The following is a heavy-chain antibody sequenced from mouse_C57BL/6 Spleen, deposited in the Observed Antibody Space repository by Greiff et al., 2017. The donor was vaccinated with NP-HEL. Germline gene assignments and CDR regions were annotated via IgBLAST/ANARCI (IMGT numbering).Heavy chain of an antibody. Sequence: QVQLQQPGAELVKPGASVKLSCKASGYTFTSYWMHWVKQRPGQGLEWIGMIHPNSGSTNYNEKFKSKATLTVDKSSSTAYMQLSSLTSEDSAVYYCATYITTVVAKDWLYAMDYWGQGTSVTFSS. CDR1: GYTFTSYW. V-gene: IGHV1-64*01. CDR2: IHPNSGST. J-gene: IGHJ4*01. CDR3: ATYITTVVAKDWLYAMDY. D-gene: IGHD1-1*01.